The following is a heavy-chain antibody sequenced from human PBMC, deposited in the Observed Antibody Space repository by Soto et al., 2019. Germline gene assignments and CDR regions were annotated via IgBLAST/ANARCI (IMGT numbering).Heavy chain of an antibody. CDR1: GFTFSNYW. J-gene: IGHJ4*02. Sequence: EVQMVESGGGFVQPGGSLRLSCAVSGFTFSNYWMHWVRQAPGKGLVWVSRINADGSSTSYADSVKGRFTISRDNAKNKLYLQMNSLSADDTAVYFCVRFSGPYDYWGQGTLVTVSA. CDR2: INADGSST. D-gene: IGHD6-19*01. V-gene: IGHV3-74*01. CDR3: VRFSGPYDY.